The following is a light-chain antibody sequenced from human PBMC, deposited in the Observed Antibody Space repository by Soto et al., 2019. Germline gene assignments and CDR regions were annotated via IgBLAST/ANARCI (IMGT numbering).Light chain of an antibody. CDR3: CSYAGSYTFGVV. CDR1: SSDVGGYNY. CDR2: DVS. V-gene: IGLV2-11*01. J-gene: IGLJ2*01. Sequence: QSVLTQPRSVSGSPGQSVTISCTGTSSDVGGYNYVSWYQQHPGKAPKLMIYDVSKRPSGVPDRFSGSKSGNTASLTISGLQAEVEADYYCCSYAGSYTFGVVFGGGTKLTVL.